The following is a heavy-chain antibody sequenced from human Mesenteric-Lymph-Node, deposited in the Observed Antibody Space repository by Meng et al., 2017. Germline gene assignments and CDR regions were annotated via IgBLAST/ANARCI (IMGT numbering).Heavy chain of an antibody. CDR2: VVYSRTT. D-gene: IGHD1-14*01. V-gene: IGHV4-39*01. J-gene: IGHJ4*02. CDR3: ARHHHSPTFDY. CDR1: GGSISSSSYY. Sequence: QLHLQESGPGLVKPSETLSLTCTVSGGSISSSSYYWAWIRQPPGEGLEWIGSVVYSRTTYYTSSLKSRVSISVDTSKNQFSLKLSSVTAADTAVYYCARHHHSPTFDYWGQGTLVTVSS.